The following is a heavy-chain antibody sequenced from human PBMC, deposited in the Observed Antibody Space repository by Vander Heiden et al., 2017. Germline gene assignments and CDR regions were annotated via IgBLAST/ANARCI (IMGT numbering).Heavy chain of an antibody. D-gene: IGHD3-22*01. CDR1: GFPFSCYA. V-gene: IGHV3-23*01. J-gene: IGHJ4*02. CDR3: AKAHYYDRVGHFDY. Sequence: EVQLLESGGGLVQPGGSLSLSCAASGFPFSCYALSWVSQAPGKRLEWVAGISGSGGTTYYADSVKGRFTISRDNSKNTLYLQMNSLRAEDTAVYYCAKAHYYDRVGHFDYWGQGTLVTVSS. CDR2: ISGSGGTT.